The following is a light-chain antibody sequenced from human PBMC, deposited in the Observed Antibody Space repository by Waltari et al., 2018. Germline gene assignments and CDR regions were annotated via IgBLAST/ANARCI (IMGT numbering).Light chain of an antibody. Sequence: EIVMTNPPATLSASPGERATLTCRASQSGSSNLAWYQQKPGQAPRLLIYGASPRANGIPARFSGSGSGTEFTLTISSLQSEDFAVYYCQQYNNWPPYTFGQGTKLEIK. CDR1: QSGSSN. V-gene: IGKV3-15*01. CDR2: GAS. J-gene: IGKJ2*01. CDR3: QQYNNWPPYT.